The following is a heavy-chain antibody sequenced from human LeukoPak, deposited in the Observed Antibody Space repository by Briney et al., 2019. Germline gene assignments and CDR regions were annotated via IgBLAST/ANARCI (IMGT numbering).Heavy chain of an antibody. CDR1: GFSFSDYT. V-gene: IGHV3-23*01. CDR2: MSGSGGTT. J-gene: IGHJ4*02. D-gene: IGHD3-22*01. CDR3: ARAMMVVANLWGVFDY. Sequence: GGPLRLSCAGSGFSFSDYTMNWVRQAPGKGLEWVSGMSGSGGTTYYADSVKGRFTISRDNSKNTLYLEMNSLRAEDTAVYYCARAMMVVANLWGVFDYWGQGTLVTVSS.